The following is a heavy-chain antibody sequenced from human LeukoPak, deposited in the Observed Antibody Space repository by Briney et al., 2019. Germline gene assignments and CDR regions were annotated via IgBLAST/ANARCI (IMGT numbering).Heavy chain of an antibody. D-gene: IGHD1-26*01. CDR1: GYTFTSYD. J-gene: IGHJ4*02. CDR2: IIPIFGTA. CDR3: ARGGRQVGATTGHFDY. Sequence: VASVKVSCKASGYTFTSYDINWVRQAPGQGLEWMGGIIPIFGTANYAQKFQGRVTITADKSTSTAYMELSSLRSEDTAVYYCARGGRQVGATTGHFDYWGQGTLVTVSS. V-gene: IGHV1-69*06.